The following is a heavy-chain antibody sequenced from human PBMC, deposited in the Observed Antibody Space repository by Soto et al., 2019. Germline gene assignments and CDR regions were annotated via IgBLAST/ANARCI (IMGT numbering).Heavy chain of an antibody. J-gene: IGHJ1*01. Sequence: PGGSLRLSCAASGFTFSSYAVSWVRQAPGKGLEWVSVFSGSSSSTIYYADSVKGRFTISRDNAKNSLYLQMNSLRAEDTAVYYCARDSQNRIAVAGTPGYFQHWGQGTLVTVSS. V-gene: IGHV3-48*01. D-gene: IGHD6-19*01. CDR1: GFTFSSYA. CDR2: FSGSSSSTI. CDR3: ARDSQNRIAVAGTPGYFQH.